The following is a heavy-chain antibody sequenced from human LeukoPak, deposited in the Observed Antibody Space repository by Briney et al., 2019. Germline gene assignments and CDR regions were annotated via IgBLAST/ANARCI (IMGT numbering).Heavy chain of an antibody. V-gene: IGHV1-69*04. CDR3: ARDYTAMAPYYYYGMDV. D-gene: IGHD5-18*01. CDR2: IIPILGIA. CDR1: GGTFSSYA. Sequence: ASVKVSCKAPGGTFSSYAISWVRQAPGQGLEWMGRIIPILGIANYAQKFQGRATITADKSTSTAYMELSSLRSEDTAVYYCARDYTAMAPYYYYGMDVWGQGTTVTVSS. J-gene: IGHJ6*02.